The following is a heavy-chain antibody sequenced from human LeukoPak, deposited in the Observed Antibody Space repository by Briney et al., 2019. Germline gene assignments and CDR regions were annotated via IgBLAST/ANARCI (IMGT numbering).Heavy chain of an antibody. D-gene: IGHD3-9*01. CDR1: GFTFDDYA. J-gene: IGHJ4*02. Sequence: PGGSLRLSCAASGFTFDDYAMHWVRQAPGKGLEWVSGISWNSGSIGYADSVKGRFTISRDNAKNSLYLQMNSLRAEDTALYYCAKATYYDILTVIDYWGQGTLVTVSP. CDR2: ISWNSGSI. V-gene: IGHV3-9*01. CDR3: AKATYYDILTVIDY.